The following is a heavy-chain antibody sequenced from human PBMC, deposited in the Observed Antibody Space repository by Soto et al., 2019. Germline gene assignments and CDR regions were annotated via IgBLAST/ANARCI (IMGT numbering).Heavy chain of an antibody. Sequence: QVQLVQSGAEVKKPGSSVKVSCKASGGTFSSYAISWVRQAPGQGLEWMGGIIPIFGTANYAQKFQGRVTITADESTSTAYMELSSLRSEDTAVYYCARRLRCGGDCYWEYYFDYWGQGTLVTVSS. CDR2: IIPIFGTA. CDR3: ARRLRCGGDCYWEYYFDY. CDR1: GGTFSSYA. J-gene: IGHJ4*02. D-gene: IGHD2-21*02. V-gene: IGHV1-69*01.